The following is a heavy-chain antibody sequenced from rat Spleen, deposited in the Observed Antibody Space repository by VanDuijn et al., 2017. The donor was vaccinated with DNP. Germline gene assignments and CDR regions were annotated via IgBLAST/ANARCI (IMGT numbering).Heavy chain of an antibody. CDR1: GFSLTTYT. J-gene: IGHJ2*01. D-gene: IGHD1-2*01. CDR2: ISSGGST. CDR3: ARGEGYYHSSSNYFDY. V-gene: IGHV2-6*01. Sequence: QVQLKESGPGLVQPSQTLSLTCTVSGFSLTTYTVSWIRQPPGKGLEWVAAISSGGSTFYNSALKSRLSVTGDTSKSQVFLKMSSLQTEDTATYYCARGEGYYHSSSNYFDYWGQGVMVTVSS.